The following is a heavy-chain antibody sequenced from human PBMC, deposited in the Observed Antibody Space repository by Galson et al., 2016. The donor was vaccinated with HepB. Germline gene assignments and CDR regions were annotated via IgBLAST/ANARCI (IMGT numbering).Heavy chain of an antibody. CDR1: GFTFRNYA. Sequence: SLRLSCAASGFTFRNYAMSWVRQAPGKGLEWVSTISGSGGTTYYGDSVKGRFTSSRDNSKKTVDLQLKSLRAEDTAVYYCVKDGSDILTGYLAWGPMKIYVGGFDIWGQGTRVTVSS. D-gene: IGHD3-9*01. CDR3: VKDGSDILTGYLAWGPMKIYVGGFDI. J-gene: IGHJ3*02. CDR2: ISGSGGTT. V-gene: IGHV3-23*01.